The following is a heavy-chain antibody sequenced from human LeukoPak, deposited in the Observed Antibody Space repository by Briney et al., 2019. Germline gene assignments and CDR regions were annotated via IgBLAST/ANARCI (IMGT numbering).Heavy chain of an antibody. CDR1: GFTFSDYY. J-gene: IGHJ3*02. Sequence: GGSLRLSCAASGFTFSDYYMSWIRQAPGKGLEWVSYISSSGSTIYYADSVKGRFTISRDNAKNSLYLQMNSLRAEDTAVYYCARASKAYYDFWSGHRDAFDIWGQGTMVTVSS. D-gene: IGHD3-3*01. V-gene: IGHV3-11*04. CDR3: ARASKAYYDFWSGHRDAFDI. CDR2: ISSSGSTI.